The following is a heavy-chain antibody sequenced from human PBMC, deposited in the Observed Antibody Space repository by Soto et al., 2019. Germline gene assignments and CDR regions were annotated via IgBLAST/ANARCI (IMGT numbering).Heavy chain of an antibody. D-gene: IGHD4-4*01. CDR3: TREPDYSNYFEY. Sequence: EVQLVESGGGLVRPGGSLRLSCVASGFTFNNAWMNWVRQAPGKGLEWVGRIRSKADGGTIDYAAPVKDRFTISRDDSKNTLQLQMNSLKTEHTAVYYCTREPDYSNYFEYWGQGTLVTVSS. V-gene: IGHV3-15*07. CDR1: GFTFNNAW. CDR2: IRSKADGGTI. J-gene: IGHJ4*02.